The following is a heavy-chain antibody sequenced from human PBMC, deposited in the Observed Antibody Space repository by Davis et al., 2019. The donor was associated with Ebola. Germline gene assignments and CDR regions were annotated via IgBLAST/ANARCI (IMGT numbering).Heavy chain of an antibody. CDR3: ARGPLDIVVVVAATPLDY. Sequence: GEPPKIPCAASGLIFHHYWMSWIRQAPGNGPEWVAIIKEDGGEKYYADSVKGRFTISRDNAKNTLYLQMNSLRAEDTAVYYCARGPLDIVVVVAATPLDYWGQGTLVTVSS. CDR2: IKEDGGEK. J-gene: IGHJ4*02. CDR1: GLIFHHYW. D-gene: IGHD2-15*01. V-gene: IGHV3-7*04.